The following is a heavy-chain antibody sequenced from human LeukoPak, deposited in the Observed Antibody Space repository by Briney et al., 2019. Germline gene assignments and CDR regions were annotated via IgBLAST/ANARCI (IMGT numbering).Heavy chain of an antibody. CDR3: ARGMVVVVVAATHYYMDV. J-gene: IGHJ6*03. D-gene: IGHD2-15*01. Sequence: AASVKVSCKASGGTFSSYAISWVRQAPGQGLEWMGGIIPIFGTANYAQKFQGRVTITADESTSTAYMELSSLRSEDTAVYYCARGMVVVVVAATHYYMDVWGKGTTVTVSS. CDR2: IIPIFGTA. V-gene: IGHV1-69*13. CDR1: GGTFSSYA.